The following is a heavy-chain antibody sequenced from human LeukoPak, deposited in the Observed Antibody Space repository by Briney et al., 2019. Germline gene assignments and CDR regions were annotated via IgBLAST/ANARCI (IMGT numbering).Heavy chain of an antibody. V-gene: IGHV4-39*01. CDR2: IYYSGST. J-gene: IGHJ5*02. CDR1: GGSISSSSYY. Sequence: SETLSLTCTVSGGSISSSSYYWGWIRQPPGQGLEWIGSIYYSGSTYYNPSLKSRVTISVDTSKNQFSLKLSSVTAADTAVYYCARGIYWFDPWGQGTLVTVSS. CDR3: ARGIYWFDP.